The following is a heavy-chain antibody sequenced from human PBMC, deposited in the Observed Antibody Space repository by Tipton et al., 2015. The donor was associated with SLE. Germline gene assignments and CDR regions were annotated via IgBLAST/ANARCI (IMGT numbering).Heavy chain of an antibody. CDR3: TRGGIFL. CDR1: GYSISSSYY. Sequence: TLSLTCTVSGYSISSSYYWNWIRQAPGKGLEWIASIYQRTSTYYNPSLKSRATISMDTSKNQFSLRLSSVTAAGTAVYYCTRGGIFLWGQGKLVTVSS. J-gene: IGHJ4*02. CDR2: IYQRTST. V-gene: IGHV4-38-2*02. D-gene: IGHD2-21*01.